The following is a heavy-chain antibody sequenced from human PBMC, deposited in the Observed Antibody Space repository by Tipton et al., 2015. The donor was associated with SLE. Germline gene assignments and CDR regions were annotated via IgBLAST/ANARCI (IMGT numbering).Heavy chain of an antibody. CDR3: ARGGSSGYSDY. Sequence: QLVQSGPEVKKPGSSVKVSCKASGGTFSSYAFSWVRQAPGQGLEWMGGIIPIFGTPNYAQKFQGRVTITADESTSTAYMELRSLRSEDTAVYYCARGGSSGYSDYWGQGTLVTVSS. J-gene: IGHJ4*02. D-gene: IGHD3-22*01. CDR2: IIPIFGTP. CDR1: GGTFSSYA. V-gene: IGHV1-69*01.